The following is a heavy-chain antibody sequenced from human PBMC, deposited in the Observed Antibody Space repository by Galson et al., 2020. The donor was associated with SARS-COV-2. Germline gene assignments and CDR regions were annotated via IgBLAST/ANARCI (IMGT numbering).Heavy chain of an antibody. D-gene: IGHD2-8*01. CDR3: ARDMHCPSGVCRLYGLDV. Sequence: GGSLRLSCAASGFTFSDYYMIWVRQAPGKGLEWVSSISSSSSYKYYADSVQGRLTVSRDNAKRSLFLQLNSLRVEDTAVYYCARDMHCPSGVCRLYGLDVWGQGTTVTVSS. J-gene: IGHJ6*02. V-gene: IGHV3-21*01. CDR1: GFTFSDYY. CDR2: ISSSSSYK.